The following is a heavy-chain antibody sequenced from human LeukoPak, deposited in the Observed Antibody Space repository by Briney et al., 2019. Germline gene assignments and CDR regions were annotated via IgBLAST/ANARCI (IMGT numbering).Heavy chain of an antibody. CDR3: ASSKRQTYYYYYMDV. V-gene: IGHV4-4*07. Sequence: PSETLSLTCTVSGGSISSYYWSWIRQPAGKGLEWIGRIYTSGSTNYNPSLKSRVTMSVDTSKNQFSLKLSSVTAADTAVYYCASSKRQTYYYYYMDVWGKGTTVTVSS. J-gene: IGHJ6*03. D-gene: IGHD6-13*01. CDR2: IYTSGST. CDR1: GGSISSYY.